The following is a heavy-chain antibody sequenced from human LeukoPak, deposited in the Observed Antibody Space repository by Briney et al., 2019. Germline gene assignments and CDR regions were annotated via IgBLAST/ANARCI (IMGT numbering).Heavy chain of an antibody. D-gene: IGHD3-10*01. V-gene: IGHV3-74*01. J-gene: IGHJ4*02. CDR1: GFTFSSYW. Sequence: GGSLRLSCAASGFTFSSYWMHWVRQAPGKGLVWVSRINSDGSSTNYADSVKGRFTISRDNAKNTLYLQMNSLRAEDTAVYYCARDRGSTEFDYWGQGTLVTVSS. CDR2: INSDGSST. CDR3: ARDRGSTEFDY.